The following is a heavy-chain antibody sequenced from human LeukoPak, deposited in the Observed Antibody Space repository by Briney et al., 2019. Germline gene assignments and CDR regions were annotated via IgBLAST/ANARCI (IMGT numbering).Heavy chain of an antibody. J-gene: IGHJ4*02. CDR2: ISGSGGST. Sequence: PGGSLRLSCAASGFTFSSYAMSWVRQAPGKGLEWVSAISGSGGSTYYADSVKGRFTISRDNSKNTLYLQMNSLRAEDTAVYYCAKSGLGFYGDSAVEPDYWGQGTLVTVSS. D-gene: IGHD4-17*01. CDR1: GFTFSSYA. CDR3: AKSGLGFYGDSAVEPDY. V-gene: IGHV3-23*01.